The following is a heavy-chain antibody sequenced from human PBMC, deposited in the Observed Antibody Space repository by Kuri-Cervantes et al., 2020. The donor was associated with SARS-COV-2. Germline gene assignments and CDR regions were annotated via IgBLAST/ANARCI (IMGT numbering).Heavy chain of an antibody. CDR2: ISYDGSNK. J-gene: IGHJ4*02. V-gene: IGHV3-30-3*01. D-gene: IGHD6-13*01. Sequence: GESLKISCAASGFSFSNYAMHWVRQAPGKGLEWVAVISYDGSNKYYADSVKGRFTISRDNSKSTLCLQMNSLRAEDTAVYYCARDRAAAGVYYSDYWDQGTLVTVSS. CDR1: GFSFSNYA. CDR3: ARDRAAAGVYYSDY.